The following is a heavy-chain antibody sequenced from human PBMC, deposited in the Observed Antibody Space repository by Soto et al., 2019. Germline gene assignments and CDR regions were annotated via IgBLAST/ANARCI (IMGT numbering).Heavy chain of an antibody. CDR2: IYYSGST. J-gene: IGHJ4*02. D-gene: IGHD3-10*01. CDR3: ARSYGSGSYPNLEFDY. CDR1: GGSISSYY. Sequence: QVQLQESGPGLVKPSETLSLTCTVSGGSISSYYWSWIRQPPGKGLERIGYIYYSGSTNYNPSLKSLVTISVDTSKNQFSLKLSSVTAADTAVYYCARSYGSGSYPNLEFDYWGQGTLVTVSS. V-gene: IGHV4-59*01.